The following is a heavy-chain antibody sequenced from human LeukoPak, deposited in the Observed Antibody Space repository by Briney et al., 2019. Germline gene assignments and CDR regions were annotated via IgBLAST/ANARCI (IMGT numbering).Heavy chain of an antibody. CDR2: ITAGGTTA. V-gene: IGHV3-23*01. Sequence: PGGSLRLSCAASGFTFSNYAMSWVRQAPGKGLEWVSLITAGGTTAYYADSVKGRFTISRDNSKNTLFMQMNSLRAEDTAVYYCAKDFYDSSGSRYDYWGQGTLVTVSS. D-gene: IGHD3-22*01. CDR1: GFTFSNYA. CDR3: AKDFYDSSGSRYDY. J-gene: IGHJ4*02.